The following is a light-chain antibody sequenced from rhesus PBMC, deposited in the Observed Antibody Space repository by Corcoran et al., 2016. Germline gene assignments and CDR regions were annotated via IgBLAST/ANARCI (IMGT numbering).Light chain of an antibody. CDR3: QQGYSSPYS. CDR2: GTS. CDR1: QGINNA. J-gene: IGKJ2*01. V-gene: IGKV1-33*01. Sequence: DIQMSQSPSSLSASAGDRVTITCRASQGINNALAWYQQKPGKAPRLLIYGTSNLEDGFPSRFTGSRSGTDFTLTISSLQPEDFATYYGQQGYSSPYSFGQGTKVEIK.